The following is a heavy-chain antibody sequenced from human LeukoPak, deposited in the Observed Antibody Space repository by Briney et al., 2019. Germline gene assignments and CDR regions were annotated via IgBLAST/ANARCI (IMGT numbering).Heavy chain of an antibody. Sequence: PSETLSLTCAVSGGSISSYYWSWIRQPPGKGLEWIGYIYYGGSTNYNPSLKSRVTISVDTSKNQFSLKLSSVTAADTAVYYCARGDETTGIFDYWGQGTLVTVSS. D-gene: IGHD1-1*01. CDR2: IYYGGST. V-gene: IGHV4-59*01. CDR3: ARGDETTGIFDY. J-gene: IGHJ4*02. CDR1: GGSISSYY.